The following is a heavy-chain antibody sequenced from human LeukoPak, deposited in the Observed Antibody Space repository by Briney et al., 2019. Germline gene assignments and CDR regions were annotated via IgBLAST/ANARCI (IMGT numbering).Heavy chain of an antibody. CDR2: INAGNGNT. V-gene: IGHV1-3*01. CDR3: ARDRRVLAVAGYYYYGMDV. J-gene: IGHJ6*02. CDR1: GYTFTSYA. Sequence: GASVKITCKASGYTFTSYAMHWVRQAPGQRLEWMGWINAGNGNTKYSQKFQGRVTITRDTSASTAYMELSSLRSEDTAVYYCARDRRVLAVAGYYYYGMDVWGQGTTVTVSS. D-gene: IGHD6-19*01.